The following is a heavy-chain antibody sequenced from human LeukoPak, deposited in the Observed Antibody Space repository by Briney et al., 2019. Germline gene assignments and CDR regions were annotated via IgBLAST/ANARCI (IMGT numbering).Heavy chain of an antibody. CDR1: EFTFSSYA. D-gene: IGHD2-2*01. V-gene: IGHV1-69*01. CDR2: IIPIFGTA. CDR3: AARSKWGSPSPFDY. Sequence: GGSLRLSCAASEFTFSSYAISWVRQAPGQGLEWMGGIIPIFGTANYAQKFQGRVTITADESTSTAYMELSSLRSEDTAVYYCAARSKWGSPSPFDYWGQGTLVTVSS. J-gene: IGHJ4*02.